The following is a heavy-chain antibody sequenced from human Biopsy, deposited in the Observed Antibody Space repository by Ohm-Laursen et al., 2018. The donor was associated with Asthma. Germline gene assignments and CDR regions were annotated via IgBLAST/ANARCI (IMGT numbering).Heavy chain of an antibody. D-gene: IGHD3-10*01. CDR3: GRERSYMVDY. Sequence: SLRLSCAASGFTFGSYGLHWVRQAPGRGLEWVADIWFDGSNKHYADSVKGRFTISRDNSKNTLYLQMNSLRAEDTALYYCGRERSYMVDYWGQGTLVIVSS. CDR2: IWFDGSNK. J-gene: IGHJ4*02. CDR1: GFTFGSYG. V-gene: IGHV3-33*01.